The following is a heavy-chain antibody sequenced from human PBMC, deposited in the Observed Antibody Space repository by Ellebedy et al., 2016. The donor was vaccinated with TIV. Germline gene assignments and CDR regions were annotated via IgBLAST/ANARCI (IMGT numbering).Heavy chain of an antibody. CDR1: GYTFTSYD. V-gene: IGHV1-8*01. D-gene: IGHD6-19*01. J-gene: IGHJ2*01. Sequence: ASVKVSXXASGYTFTSYDINWVRQATGQGLEWMGWMNPNSGNTGYAQKFQGRVTMTRNTSISTAYMELSSLRSEDTAVYYCARDVTVAGSYWYFDLWGRGTLVTVSS. CDR3: ARDVTVAGSYWYFDL. CDR2: MNPNSGNT.